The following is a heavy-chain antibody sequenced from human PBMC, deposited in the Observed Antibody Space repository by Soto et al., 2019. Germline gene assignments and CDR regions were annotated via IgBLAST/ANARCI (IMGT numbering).Heavy chain of an antibody. CDR1: GFTVSSNY. J-gene: IGHJ4*02. Sequence: EVQLVESGGGLVQPGGSLRLSCAASGFTVSSNYMSWVRQAPGKGLEWVSVIYSGGSTYYADSVKGRFTISRHNSKNTLYLQMNSLRAEDTAVYYCARASGGRGTYYFEYWGQGTLVTVSS. CDR3: ARASGGRGTYYFEY. D-gene: IGHD1-1*01. CDR2: IYSGGST. V-gene: IGHV3-53*04.